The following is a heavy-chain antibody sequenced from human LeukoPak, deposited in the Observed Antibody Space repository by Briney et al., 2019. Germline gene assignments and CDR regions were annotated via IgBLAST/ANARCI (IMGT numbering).Heavy chain of an antibody. CDR3: ARGIPKTYCTSTSCYVNWFDP. D-gene: IGHD2-2*01. V-gene: IGHV3-74*01. CDR1: GVTFSGHS. Sequence: PGGSLRLSCAASGVTFSGHSMHWVRQAPGKGLVWVSGISRDGTITNYADAVKGRFTISRDNAKNTLYLQMNSLRAEDTAVYYCARGIPKTYCTSTSCYVNWFDPWGQGTLVIVSS. CDR2: ISRDGTIT. J-gene: IGHJ5*02.